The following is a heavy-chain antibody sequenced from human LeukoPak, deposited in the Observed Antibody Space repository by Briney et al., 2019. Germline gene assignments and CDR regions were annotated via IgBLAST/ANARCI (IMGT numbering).Heavy chain of an antibody. V-gene: IGHV3-23*01. J-gene: IGHJ4*02. CDR3: AKDPRKSLHIVVVPAASDY. D-gene: IGHD2-2*01. Sequence: GGSLRLSCAASGFTFSSYAMSWVRRAPGKGLEWVSAISGSGGSTYYADSVKGRFTISRDNSKNTLYLQMNSLRAEDTAVYYCAKDPRKSLHIVVVPAASDYWGQGTLVTVSS. CDR1: GFTFSSYA. CDR2: ISGSGGST.